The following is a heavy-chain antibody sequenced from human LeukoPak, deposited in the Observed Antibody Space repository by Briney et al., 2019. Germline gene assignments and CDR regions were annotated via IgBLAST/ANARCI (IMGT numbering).Heavy chain of an antibody. J-gene: IGHJ3*02. CDR3: ARDVEAFDI. CDR2: ISYDGSNK. V-gene: IGHV3-30-3*01. CDR1: GFTFSSYA. Sequence: GGSLRLSCAASGFTFSSYAMHWVRQAPGKGLEWVAVISYDGSNKYYADSVKGRFTISRDNSKNTPYLQMNSLGAEDTAVYYCARDVEAFDIWGQGTMVTVSS.